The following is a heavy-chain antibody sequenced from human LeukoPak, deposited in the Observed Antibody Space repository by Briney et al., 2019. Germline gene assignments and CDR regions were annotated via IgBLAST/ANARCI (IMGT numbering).Heavy chain of an antibody. Sequence: SETLSLTCTVSGGSTSSYYWSWIRQPPGKGLEWIGYIYYSGSTNYNPSLKSRVTISVDTSKNQFSLKLSSVTAADTAVYYCARAGVDYGDSNAFDIWGQGTMVTVSS. J-gene: IGHJ3*02. CDR2: IYYSGST. V-gene: IGHV4-59*01. CDR1: GGSTSSYY. CDR3: ARAGVDYGDSNAFDI. D-gene: IGHD4-17*01.